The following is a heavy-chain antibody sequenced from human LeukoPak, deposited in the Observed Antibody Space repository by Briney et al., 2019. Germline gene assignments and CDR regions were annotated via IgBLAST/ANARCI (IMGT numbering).Heavy chain of an antibody. V-gene: IGHV4-39*07. CDR2: IYYSGST. J-gene: IGHJ5*02. CDR1: GGSISSSSYY. Sequence: SETLSLTCTVSGGSISSSSYYWGWIRQPPGKGLEWIGSIYYSGSTHYNPSHKSRVTMSVDTSKNQFSLKLSSVTAADTAVYYCARDSYRPSPTENNWFDPWGQGTLVTVSS. CDR3: ARDSYRPSPTENNWFDP.